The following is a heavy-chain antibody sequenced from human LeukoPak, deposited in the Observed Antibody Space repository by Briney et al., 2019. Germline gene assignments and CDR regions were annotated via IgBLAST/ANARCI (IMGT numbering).Heavy chain of an antibody. CDR1: GFTFSSYA. CDR3: AREARATPDF. CDR2: ITNSGDFV. D-gene: IGHD1-26*01. Sequence: GGSLRLSCAASGFTFSSYAMYWVRQAPGKGLEWISYITNSGDFVNYADSVKGRFTVSRDNAKNSLYLQMNSLRAEDTAVYYCAREARATPDFWGQGTVVTVSS. J-gene: IGHJ4*02. V-gene: IGHV3-21*05.